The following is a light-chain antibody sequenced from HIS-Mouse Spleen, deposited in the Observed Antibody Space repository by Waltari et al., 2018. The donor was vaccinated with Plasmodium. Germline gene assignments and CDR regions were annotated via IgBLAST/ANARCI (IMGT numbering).Light chain of an antibody. Sequence: SYELTQPPSVSVSPGQTARITCSGAALPKKYAYWYQQKSGQAPVLVIYEDSKRPSGIPERFSSSSSGTMATLTISGAQVEDEADYYCDSTDSSGNHRVFGGGTKLTVL. V-gene: IGLV3-10*01. CDR1: ALPKKY. CDR3: DSTDSSGNHRV. CDR2: EDS. J-gene: IGLJ3*02.